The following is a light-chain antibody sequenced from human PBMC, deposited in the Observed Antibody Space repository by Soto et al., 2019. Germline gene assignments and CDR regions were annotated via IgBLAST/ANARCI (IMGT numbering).Light chain of an antibody. CDR1: TSDVGSFNF. V-gene: IGLV2-14*01. Sequence: QSALTQPGSVSGSPGQSITISCTGTTSDVGSFNFVSWFQQHPGKAPKLMIYEVSNRPSGVSTRFSGSKSGYTASLTISGLQAEDESDYYCGSYTTTSTNYLFGTGTKLTV. J-gene: IGLJ1*01. CDR3: GSYTTTSTNYL. CDR2: EVS.